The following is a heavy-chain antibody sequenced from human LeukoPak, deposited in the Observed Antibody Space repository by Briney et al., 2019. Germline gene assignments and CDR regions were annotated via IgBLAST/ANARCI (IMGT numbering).Heavy chain of an antibody. V-gene: IGHV3-30*04. D-gene: IGHD6-19*01. Sequence: PGGSLRLSRAASGFTFSSYAMHWVRQAPGKGLEWVAVISYDGSNKYYADSVKGRFTISRDNSKNTLYLQMNSLRAEDTAVYYCASPSGSSGWYRYYFDYWGQGTLVTVSS. CDR1: GFTFSSYA. J-gene: IGHJ4*02. CDR3: ASPSGSSGWYRYYFDY. CDR2: ISYDGSNK.